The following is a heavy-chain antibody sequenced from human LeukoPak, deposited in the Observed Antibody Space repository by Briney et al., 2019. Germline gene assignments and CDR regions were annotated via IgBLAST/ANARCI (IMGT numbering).Heavy chain of an antibody. J-gene: IGHJ4*02. CDR2: INPSGGST. Sequence: GASVKVSCKASGYTFTSYYMHWVRQAPGQGLEWMGIINPSGGSTSYAQKFQGRVTMTRDTSTSTVYMELSSLRSEDTAVYYCARDLSEDYDFWSGYSYWGQGTLATVSS. D-gene: IGHD3-3*01. CDR3: ARDLSEDYDFWSGYSY. V-gene: IGHV1-46*01. CDR1: GYTFTSYY.